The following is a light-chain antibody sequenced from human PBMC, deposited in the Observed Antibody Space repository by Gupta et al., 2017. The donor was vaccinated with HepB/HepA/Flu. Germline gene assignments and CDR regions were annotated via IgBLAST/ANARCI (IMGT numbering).Light chain of an antibody. V-gene: IGKV1-5*03. J-gene: IGKJ1*01. CDR2: KAS. CDR1: QSIGDW. Sequence: DIQMTQSPSTLSASAGDTVTITCRASQSIGDWLAWYQQKPGKAPNLLISKASNLETGVPSRFSGSGSGTEFTLTISSLQPDDFAIYYGQQDVSYPTFGQGTKVEIK. CDR3: QQDVSYPT.